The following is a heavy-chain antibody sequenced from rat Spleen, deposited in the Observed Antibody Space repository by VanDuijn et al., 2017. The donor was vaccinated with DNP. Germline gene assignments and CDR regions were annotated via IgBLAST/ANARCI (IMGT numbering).Heavy chain of an antibody. J-gene: IGHJ1*01. CDR3: AGPNWYFDF. CDR1: GYSITSSYR. V-gene: IGHV3-3*01. CDR2: INSAGST. Sequence: EVQLQESGPGLVKPSQSLSLTCSVTGYSITSSYRWNWIRKFPGNKLEWMGCINSAGSTNDNPSLKSRIPITRDTSKNKFFLQVNSVTTEDTATYYCAGPNWYFDFWGPGTMVTVSS.